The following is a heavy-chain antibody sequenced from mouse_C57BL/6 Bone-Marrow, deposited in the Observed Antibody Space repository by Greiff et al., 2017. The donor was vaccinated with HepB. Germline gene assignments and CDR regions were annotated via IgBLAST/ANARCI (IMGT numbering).Heavy chain of an antibody. Sequence: EVQGVESGGGLVQPGGSLKLSCAASGFTFSDYGMAWVRQAPRKGPEWVAFISNLAYSIYYADTVTGRFTISRENAKNTLYLEMSSLRSEDTAMYYCARHGGSSLDYWGQGTTLTVSS. V-gene: IGHV5-15*01. CDR3: ARHGGSSLDY. CDR2: ISNLAYSI. J-gene: IGHJ2*01. D-gene: IGHD1-1*01. CDR1: GFTFSDYG.